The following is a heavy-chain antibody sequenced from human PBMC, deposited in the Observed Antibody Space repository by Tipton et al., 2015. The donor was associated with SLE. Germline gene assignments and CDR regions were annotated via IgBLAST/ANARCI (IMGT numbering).Heavy chain of an antibody. V-gene: IGHV4-39*07. Sequence: TLSLTCTVSGGSISSSTYYWGWIRQPPGKGLEWIGSVYYTGNTYYNPSLKSRVTISVDTSKNQFSLKLSSVTAADTAVYSCARGGIPYSASWYGYYYMDVWGKGTTVTVSS. CDR1: GGSISSSTYY. CDR2: VYYTGNT. D-gene: IGHD6-13*01. J-gene: IGHJ6*03. CDR3: ARGGIPYSASWYGYYYMDV.